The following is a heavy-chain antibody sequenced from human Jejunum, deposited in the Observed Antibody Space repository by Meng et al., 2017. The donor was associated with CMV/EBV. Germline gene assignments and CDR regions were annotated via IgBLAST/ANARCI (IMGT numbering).Heavy chain of an antibody. CDR3: ARGTEAKPFEF. D-gene: IGHD3-16*01. Sequence: TCTFSGGSISSGGYYWRWIRQHPGDRLEWIGYIYASGTTFYTPSLKSRVIISLDTSKSHLSLRLTSVTAADTALYFCARGTEAKPFEFWGQGTLVTVSS. CDR2: IYASGTT. J-gene: IGHJ4*02. CDR1: GGSISSGGYY. V-gene: IGHV4-31*03.